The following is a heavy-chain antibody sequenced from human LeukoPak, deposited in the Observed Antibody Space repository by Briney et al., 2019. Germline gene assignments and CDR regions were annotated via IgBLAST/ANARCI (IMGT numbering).Heavy chain of an antibody. D-gene: IGHD1-26*01. J-gene: IGHJ4*02. CDR1: GFTFSSYA. Sequence: GGSLRLSCAASGFTFSSYAMSWVRQAPGKGLEWVSAISGSGGSTYYADSVKGRFTISRDNSRSTLDLQMNSLTAEDTALYYCAKEWNSGSYSRGYLDYWGQGTLVTVSS. V-gene: IGHV3-23*01. CDR2: ISGSGGST. CDR3: AKEWNSGSYSRGYLDY.